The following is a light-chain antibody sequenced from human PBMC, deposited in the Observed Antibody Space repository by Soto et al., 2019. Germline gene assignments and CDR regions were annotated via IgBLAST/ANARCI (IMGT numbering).Light chain of an antibody. CDR2: DAS. CDR3: QQRSNWPLT. J-gene: IGKJ4*01. Sequence: ETVLTQSPATLSLSPGERATLSCRASQRISSYLAWYQHKPGQAPRLLIYDASNRASGIPARFSGSGSGTDFTLTISSLEPEDFAVYYCQQRSNWPLTFGGGTKVEIK. CDR1: QRISSY. V-gene: IGKV3-11*01.